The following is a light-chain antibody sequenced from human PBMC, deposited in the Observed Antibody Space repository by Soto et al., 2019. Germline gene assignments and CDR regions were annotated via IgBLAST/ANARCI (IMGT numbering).Light chain of an antibody. CDR2: DVS. J-gene: IGKJ4*01. Sequence: EIVLTQSPATLSLSPGDRATLSCRASQSVRTYLAWYQQKPGQAPRLLIHDVSDRATGIPARFSGSGSGTDFTLTISSLEPEDFSVYYCQQRSSWPLTFGGGTKVDIK. CDR3: QQRSSWPLT. V-gene: IGKV3-11*01. CDR1: QSVRTY.